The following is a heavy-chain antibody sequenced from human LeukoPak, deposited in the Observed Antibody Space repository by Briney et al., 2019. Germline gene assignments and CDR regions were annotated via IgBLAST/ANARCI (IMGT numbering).Heavy chain of an antibody. V-gene: IGHV1-18*01. D-gene: IGHD2-2*01. Sequence: ASVKVSCKASGYTFTSYGISWVRQAPGQGLEWMGWISAYNGNTNYAQKLQGRVTMTTDTSTSTAYMELRSLRSDDTAVYYCARDLGDIVVVPATLAPTGDYWGQGTLVTVSS. CDR1: GYTFTSYG. CDR2: ISAYNGNT. J-gene: IGHJ4*02. CDR3: ARDLGDIVVVPATLAPTGDY.